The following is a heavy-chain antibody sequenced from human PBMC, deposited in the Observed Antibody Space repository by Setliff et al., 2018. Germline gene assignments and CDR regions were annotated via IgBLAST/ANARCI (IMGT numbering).Heavy chain of an antibody. D-gene: IGHD2-15*01. V-gene: IGHV3-21*01. J-gene: IGHJ6*03. CDR1: GFTFSDYG. CDR3: ARDHGVVPGVDYMDV. CDR2: LSGGSSYI. Sequence: LRLSCAASGFTFSDYGMNWVRQAPGKGLEWVACLSGGSSYIHYADSMKGRFTISRDDSKNSLYLQMNSLRAEDTGVYYCARDHGVVPGVDYMDVWGKGTTVTVSS.